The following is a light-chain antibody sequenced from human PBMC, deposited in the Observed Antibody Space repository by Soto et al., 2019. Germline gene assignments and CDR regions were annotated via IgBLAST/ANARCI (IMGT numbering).Light chain of an antibody. V-gene: IGKV3-15*01. CDR3: QQYNNWPPHT. J-gene: IGKJ2*01. CDR2: CAS. CDR1: QSVGSN. Sequence: ETVMTQSPATLSVSPGEGATLSCRASQSVGSNLAWYQQRPGQAPRLLLYCASTRDTGIPARFSGSGSGTEFTLTISGLQSEDFAVYYCQQYNNWPPHTFGQGTKLEIK.